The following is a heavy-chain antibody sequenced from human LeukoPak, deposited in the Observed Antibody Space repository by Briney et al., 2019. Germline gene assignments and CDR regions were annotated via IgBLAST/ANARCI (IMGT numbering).Heavy chain of an antibody. J-gene: IGHJ3*02. CDR3: AKGGCGGDCYSSYDAFDI. D-gene: IGHD2-21*02. CDR2: IYHSGST. Sequence: LGLSCAASGFTFSSYSMNWIRQPPGKGLEWIGYIYHSGSTYYNPSLKSRVTISVDRSKNQFSLKLSSVTAADTAVYYCAKGGCGGDCYSSYDAFDIWGQGTMVTVSS. V-gene: IGHV4-30-2*01. CDR1: GFTFSSYS.